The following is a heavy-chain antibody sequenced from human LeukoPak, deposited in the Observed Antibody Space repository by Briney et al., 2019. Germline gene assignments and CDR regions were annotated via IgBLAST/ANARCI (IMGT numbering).Heavy chain of an antibody. J-gene: IGHJ4*02. V-gene: IGHV3-23*01. Sequence: GGSLRLSCAASGFTVSSYAMSWVRQAPGKGLEWVSAISGSGGSTYYADSVKGRFTISRDNSKNTLYLQMNSLRAEDTAVYYCAKFQGYSGYDLSSYFDYWGQGTLVTVSS. CDR2: ISGSGGST. CDR1: GFTVSSYA. D-gene: IGHD5-12*01. CDR3: AKFQGYSGYDLSSYFDY.